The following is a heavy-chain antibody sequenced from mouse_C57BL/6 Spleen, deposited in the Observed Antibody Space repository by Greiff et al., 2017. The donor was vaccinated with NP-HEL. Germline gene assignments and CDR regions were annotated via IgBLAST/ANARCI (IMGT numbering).Heavy chain of an antibody. J-gene: IGHJ2*01. D-gene: IGHD4-1*01. CDR1: GYSFTGYY. CDR3: ARRLTGDY. CDR2: INPSTGGT. Sequence: VQLQQSGPELVKPGASVKISCKASGYSFTGYYMNWVKQSPEKSLEWIGEINPSTGGTTYNQKFKAKATLTVDKSSSTAYMQLKSLTSEDSAVYYCARRLTGDYWGQGTTLTVSS. V-gene: IGHV1-42*01.